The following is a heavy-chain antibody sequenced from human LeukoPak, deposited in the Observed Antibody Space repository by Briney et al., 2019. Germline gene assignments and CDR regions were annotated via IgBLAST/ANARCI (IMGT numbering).Heavy chain of an antibody. Sequence: GGSLRLSCAASGFTFSSYGMHWVRQAPGKGLDWVAFIRYDGTIKDYADSVKGRFTISRDNSKNTLYLQMNSLRAEDTAVYYCAKVSPINPSGYLDYWGQGTLVTVSS. CDR3: AKVSPINPSGYLDY. V-gene: IGHV3-30*02. CDR2: IRYDGTIK. D-gene: IGHD3-3*01. CDR1: GFTFSSYG. J-gene: IGHJ4*02.